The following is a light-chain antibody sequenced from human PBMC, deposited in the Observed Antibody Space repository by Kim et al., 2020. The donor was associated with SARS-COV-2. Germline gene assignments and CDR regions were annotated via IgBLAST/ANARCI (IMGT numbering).Light chain of an antibody. CDR2: QDS. V-gene: IGLV3-1*01. Sequence: SPAQTASTTCRGVKLGNKFSCCHQQTPGQPPLLVIYQDSKRPSGIHERFSGSNSGNTAPLTISGTQAMDEADYYCQAWDSSTAGFGGGTQLTVL. CDR1: KLGNKF. CDR3: QAWDSSTAG. J-gene: IGLJ2*01.